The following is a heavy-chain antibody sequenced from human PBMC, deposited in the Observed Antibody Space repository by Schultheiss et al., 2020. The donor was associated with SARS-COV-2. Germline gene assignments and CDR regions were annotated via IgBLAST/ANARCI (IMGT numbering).Heavy chain of an antibody. J-gene: IGHJ6*02. Sequence: GGSLRLSCVASGFTFSKYAMTWVRQAPGRGLEWVSSISDSGDRTYYADSVKGRFTISRDNSKNSLFLQMNSLRAEDTAVFYCARDQRGYSYGYSYYYYGMDVWGQGTTVTVTS. CDR1: GFTFSKYA. CDR3: ARDQRGYSYGYSYYYYGMDV. D-gene: IGHD5-18*01. CDR2: ISDSGDRT. V-gene: IGHV3-23*01.